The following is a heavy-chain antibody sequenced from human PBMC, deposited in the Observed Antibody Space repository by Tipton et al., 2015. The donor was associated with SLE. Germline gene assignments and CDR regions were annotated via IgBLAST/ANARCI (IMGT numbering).Heavy chain of an antibody. D-gene: IGHD3-3*01. V-gene: IGHV1-2*02. CDR3: ARVDTYYDFWSGLDAFDI. CDR1: GYTFTGYY. CDR2: INPNSGGT. J-gene: IGHJ3*02. Sequence: QVQLVQSGAEVKKPGASVKVSCKASGYTFTGYYMHWVRQAPGQGLEWMGWINPNSGGTNYAQKFQGRVTMTRDTSISTAYMELSRLRSDDTAVYYCARVDTYYDFWSGLDAFDIWGQGTMVTVSS.